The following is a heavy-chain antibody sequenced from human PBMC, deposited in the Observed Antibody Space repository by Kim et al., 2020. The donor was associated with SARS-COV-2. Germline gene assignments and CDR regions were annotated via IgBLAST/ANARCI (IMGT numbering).Heavy chain of an antibody. Sequence: GGSLRLSCAASGFTFSSYGMHWVRQAPGKGLEWVAVIWYDGSNKYYADSVKGRFTISRDNSKNTLYLQMNSLRAEDTAVYYCARGVRFFEQQVWGMDVWGQGTTVTVSS. V-gene: IGHV3-33*01. CDR1: GFTFSSYG. CDR2: IWYDGSNK. CDR3: ARGVRFFEQQVWGMDV. J-gene: IGHJ6*02. D-gene: IGHD3-3*01.